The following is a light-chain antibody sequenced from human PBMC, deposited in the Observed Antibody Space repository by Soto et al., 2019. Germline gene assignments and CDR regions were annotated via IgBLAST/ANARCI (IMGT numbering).Light chain of an antibody. CDR1: QTVNSDY. CDR3: QHYDGSPRT. CDR2: GVF. V-gene: IGKV3-20*01. Sequence: ETVLTQSPGTVSLSPGERATLSCTTSQTVNSDYLAWYQQKHGQAPRLLIYGVFNRATGIPDRFSGSGSGTYFTLTISGLEPEDSAVYYFQHYDGSPRTFGQGTNLEI. J-gene: IGKJ2*01.